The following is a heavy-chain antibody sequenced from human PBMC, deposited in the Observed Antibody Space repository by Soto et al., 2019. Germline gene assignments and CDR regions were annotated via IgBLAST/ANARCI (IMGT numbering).Heavy chain of an antibody. J-gene: IGHJ5*02. CDR2: IDHSRRT. D-gene: IGHD6-13*01. CDR3: AKWGSGAGSSVENWFGP. Sequence: SETLSLTCAVYGVSFSNSYWTWIRQPPGKGLEWIGEIDHSRRTKYNPSLKSRLTISVDTSKTQFSLKLSSVTAADTAVYHCAKWGSGAGSSVENWFGPWGQGTQVTVSS. V-gene: IGHV4-34*01. CDR1: GVSFSNSY.